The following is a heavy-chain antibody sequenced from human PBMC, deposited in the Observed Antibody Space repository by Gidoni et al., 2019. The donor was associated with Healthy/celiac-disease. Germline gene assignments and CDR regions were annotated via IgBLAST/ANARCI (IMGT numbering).Heavy chain of an antibody. D-gene: IGHD3-22*01. CDR2: ISAYKGNT. Sequence: QVQLVQSGAEVKKAGATVKVSCKASGYTFTSYGISWVRQAPGQGLDWMGWISAYKGNTHHAQKLQGRVTMTTDTSTSTAYMDLRSLRSDDPAVYYCARANYYDSSGYYPDAFDIWGQGTMVTVSS. CDR3: ARANYYDSSGYYPDAFDI. CDR1: GYTFTSYG. J-gene: IGHJ3*02. V-gene: IGHV1-18*01.